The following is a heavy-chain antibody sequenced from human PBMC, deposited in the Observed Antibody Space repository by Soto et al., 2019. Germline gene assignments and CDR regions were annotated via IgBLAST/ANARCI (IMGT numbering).Heavy chain of an antibody. CDR3: ARALTGQQLDYYFDY. D-gene: IGHD6-13*01. Sequence: QVQLVQSGAEVKKPGASVKVSCKASGYTFTSYAMHWVRQAPGQRLEWMGWINAGNGNTKYSQKFQGRVTITRDTSASTAYMELSSLRSEDTAVYYCARALTGQQLDYYFDYWGQGTLVTVSS. V-gene: IGHV1-3*01. CDR2: INAGNGNT. CDR1: GYTFTSYA. J-gene: IGHJ4*02.